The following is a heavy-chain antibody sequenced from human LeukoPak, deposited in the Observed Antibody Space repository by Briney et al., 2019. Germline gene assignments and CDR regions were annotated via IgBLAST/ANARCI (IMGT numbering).Heavy chain of an antibody. D-gene: IGHD1-26*01. CDR3: LKDLGFDLLKDAFDV. CDR1: GFSLDDYA. J-gene: IGHJ3*01. Sequence: PGGSLRLSCAASGFSLDDYAMHCVRQAPGQGLEWVSSISWDGRNMAYAASVKGRFTISRDNAQNSLYLQMYSLKIEDTAFYYCLKDLGFDLLKDAFDVWGQGMLVTVSS. CDR2: ISWDGRNM. V-gene: IGHV3-9*01.